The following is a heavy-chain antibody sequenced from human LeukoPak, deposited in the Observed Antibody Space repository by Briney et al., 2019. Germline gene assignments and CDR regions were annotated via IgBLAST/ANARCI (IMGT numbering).Heavy chain of an antibody. CDR2: ISGSGGST. V-gene: IGHV3-23*01. Sequence: SGGSLRLSCAASGFTFSSYEMHWVRQAPGKGLEWVSAISGSGGSTYYADSVKGRFTISRDNSKNTLYLQMSSLRAEDTAVYYCAKVKRYFDWDFDYWGQGTLVTVSS. CDR3: AKVKRYFDWDFDY. J-gene: IGHJ4*02. D-gene: IGHD3-9*01. CDR1: GFTFSSYE.